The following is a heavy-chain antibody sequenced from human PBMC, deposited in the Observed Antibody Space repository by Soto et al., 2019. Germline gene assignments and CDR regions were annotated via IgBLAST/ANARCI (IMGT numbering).Heavy chain of an antibody. Sequence: SETLSLTCSVSGDSITTNGYYWGWIRQPPGKGLQWIGNVYSTGSTFSHPSLTSRVFISVDTSKNKFSLRLTSVTAADTAVYYCARSHYTYGLLIDYWGPGIMVTASS. CDR1: GDSITTNGYY. CDR3: ARSHYTYGLLIDY. CDR2: VYSTGST. J-gene: IGHJ4*02. V-gene: IGHV4-39*01. D-gene: IGHD2-8*01.